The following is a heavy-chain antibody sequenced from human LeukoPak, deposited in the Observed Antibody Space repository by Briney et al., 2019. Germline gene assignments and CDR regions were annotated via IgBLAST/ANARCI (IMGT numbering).Heavy chain of an antibody. D-gene: IGHD4-17*01. CDR2: ISYDGSNK. Sequence: GGSLRLSCAASGFTFSSYAMHWVRQAPGKGLEWVAVISYDGSNKYYADSVKGRFTISRDNSKNTLYPQMNSLRAEDTAVYYCARELNTVTALDYWGQGTLVTVSS. CDR3: ARELNTVTALDY. J-gene: IGHJ4*02. V-gene: IGHV3-30-3*01. CDR1: GFTFSSYA.